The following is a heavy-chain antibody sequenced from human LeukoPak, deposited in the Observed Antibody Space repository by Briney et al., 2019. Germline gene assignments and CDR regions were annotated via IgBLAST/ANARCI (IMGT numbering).Heavy chain of an antibody. CDR2: INPSGGST. CDR3: ARGGLIYYDFWSGYYNHEYFQH. J-gene: IGHJ1*01. V-gene: IGHV1-46*01. Sequence: GASVKVSCKASGYTFTSYYMHWLRQAPGQGLEWMGIINPSGGSTSYAQKFQGRVTMTRDMSTSTVYMELSSLRSEDTAVYYCARGGLIYYDFWSGYYNHEYFQHWGQGTLVTVSS. CDR1: GYTFTSYY. D-gene: IGHD3-3*01.